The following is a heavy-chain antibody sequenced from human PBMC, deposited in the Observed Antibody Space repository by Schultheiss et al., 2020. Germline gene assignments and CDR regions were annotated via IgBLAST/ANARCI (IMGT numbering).Heavy chain of an antibody. CDR2: IYYSGST. CDR3: ARHYCSTSTCYFDY. Sequence: SATLSLTCAVYGGSFSGYYWSWIRQPPGKGLEWIGYIYYSGSTNYNPSLKSRVTISVDTSKNQFSLKVSSVTAADTAVYYCARHYCSTSTCYFDYWGQGTLVTVS. J-gene: IGHJ4*02. D-gene: IGHD2-2*01. CDR1: GGSFSGYY. V-gene: IGHV4-59*08.